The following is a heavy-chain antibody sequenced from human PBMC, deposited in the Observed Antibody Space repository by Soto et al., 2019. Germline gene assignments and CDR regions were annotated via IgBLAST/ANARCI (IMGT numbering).Heavy chain of an antibody. CDR1: GFTFKNQY. CDR3: TRVRGDYCFDY. J-gene: IGHJ4*02. CDR2: SGNKAISYTT. V-gene: IGHV3-72*01. D-gene: IGHD4-17*01. Sequence: EVQLLESGGGLVPPGGPLRLPCATSGFTFKNQYMDRVRQAPGKGRERVGRSGNKAISYTTEYTESVKSRFTISRDEAEYSLYRPMNSMNTEDTALYYCTRVRGDYCFDYWGQGTLFTVSS.